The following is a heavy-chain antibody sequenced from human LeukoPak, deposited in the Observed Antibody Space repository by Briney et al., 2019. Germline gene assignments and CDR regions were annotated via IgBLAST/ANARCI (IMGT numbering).Heavy chain of an antibody. Sequence: SETLSLTCTVSGGSISSGSYYWSWIRQPAGKGLEWIGRIYTSGSTNYNPSLKSRVTISVDTSKNQFSLKLRYVTAADTAVYYCARVTTGGYYNCWGQGTLVTVSS. D-gene: IGHD3-22*01. V-gene: IGHV4-61*02. CDR2: IYTSGST. CDR3: ARVTTGGYYNC. J-gene: IGHJ4*02. CDR1: GGSISSGSYY.